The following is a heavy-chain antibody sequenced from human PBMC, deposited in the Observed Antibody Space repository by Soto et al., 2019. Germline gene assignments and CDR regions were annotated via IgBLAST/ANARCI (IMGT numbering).Heavy chain of an antibody. CDR3: ARVERYCSSTSCYPHFDY. V-gene: IGHV4-31*03. CDR1: GGSISSGGYY. Sequence: PSETLSLTCTVSGGSISSGGYYWSWIRQHPGKGLEWIGYIYYSGSTYYNPSLKSRVTISVDTSKNQFSLKLSSVTAADTAVYYCARVERYCSSTSCYPHFDYWGQGTLVTVSS. D-gene: IGHD2-2*01. J-gene: IGHJ4*02. CDR2: IYYSGST.